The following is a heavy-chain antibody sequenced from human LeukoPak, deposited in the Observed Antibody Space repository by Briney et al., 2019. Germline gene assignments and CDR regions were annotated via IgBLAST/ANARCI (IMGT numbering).Heavy chain of an antibody. CDR2: ISSSSSYI. J-gene: IGHJ5*02. Sequence: GRSLRLSCAAPGFTFSSYSMNWVRQAPGKGLEWVSSISSSSSYIYYADSVKGRFTISRDNAKTSLYLQMNSLRAEDTAVYYCARRAAAGTRFDPWGQGTLVTVSS. V-gene: IGHV3-21*01. D-gene: IGHD6-13*01. CDR3: ARRAAAGTRFDP. CDR1: GFTFSSYS.